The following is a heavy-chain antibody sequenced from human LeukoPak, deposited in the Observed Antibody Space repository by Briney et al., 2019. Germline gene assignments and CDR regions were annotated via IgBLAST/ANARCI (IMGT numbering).Heavy chain of an antibody. V-gene: IGHV3-23*01. J-gene: IGHJ4*02. CDR1: GFTFSTNA. CDR2: IGSDGRA. D-gene: IGHD3-3*01. CDR3: AKDLQNWSGIDY. Sequence: GGSLRLSCAASGFTFSTNAMNWVRQAPGKGLEWVSGIGSDGRAFYTDSVKGRFTISRDNSKNTLYVQMNSLRAEDTAIYYCAKDLQNWSGIDYWGQGTLVTVSS.